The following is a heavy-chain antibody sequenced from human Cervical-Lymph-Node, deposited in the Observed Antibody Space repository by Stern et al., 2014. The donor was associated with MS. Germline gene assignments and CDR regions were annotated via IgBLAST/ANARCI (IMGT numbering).Heavy chain of an antibody. CDR1: AANTTRYS. Sequence: QVQVLESGPGLLGACEALPLIFTVPAANTTRYSSCLISLPTGKGLEWIGYIYYSGTTIYNASLKGRVAISIDTSKTQFSLRLSSVTAADTAVYYCARATDLWCQGTLVTVSS. J-gene: IGHJ5*02. CDR2: IYYSGTT. CDR3: ARATDL. V-gene: IGHV4-59*01.